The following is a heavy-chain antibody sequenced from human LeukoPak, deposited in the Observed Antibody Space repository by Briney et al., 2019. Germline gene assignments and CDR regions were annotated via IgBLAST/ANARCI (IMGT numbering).Heavy chain of an antibody. CDR2: ISSSRTTT. V-gene: IGHV3-48*01. J-gene: IGHJ6*02. CDR1: GFTFSSYW. CDR3: ARGPYGNYDSYYGVDV. Sequence: GGSLRLSCAASGFTFSSYWMFWVRQAPGKGLEWVSYISSSRTTTFYTDSVKGRFTISRDNAKNSLYLQMNSLRVEDTAVYYCARGPYGNYDSYYGVDVWGQGTTVTVS. D-gene: IGHD4-4*01.